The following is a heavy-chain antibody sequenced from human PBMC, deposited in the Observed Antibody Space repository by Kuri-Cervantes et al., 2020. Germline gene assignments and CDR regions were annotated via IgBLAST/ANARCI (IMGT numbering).Heavy chain of an antibody. CDR1: GFTFTDSA. CDR2: IVVGSGNA. Sequence: SVKVSCKASGFTFTDSAVQWVRQARGQRLEWIGWIVVGSGNANYAQKFQGRVTMTRDTSISTAYMELSRLRSDDTAAYYCARWYSYGLTDYWGQGTLVTVSS. V-gene: IGHV1-58*01. D-gene: IGHD5-18*01. CDR3: ARWYSYGLTDY. J-gene: IGHJ4*02.